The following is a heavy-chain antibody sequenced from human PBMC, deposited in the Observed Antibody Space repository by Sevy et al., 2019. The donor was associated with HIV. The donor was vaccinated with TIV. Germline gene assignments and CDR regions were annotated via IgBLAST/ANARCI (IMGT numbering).Heavy chain of an antibody. Sequence: SETLSLTCDVHGGSFSGYYWSWIRQPPGKGLEWIGEINHSESTNYNPSLKSRVTISVDTSKKQFSLKMSSVTAADTTVYYCARSPPVVVVPGAPSWFDPWGQGTMVTVSS. CDR2: INHSEST. CDR3: ARSPPVVVVPGAPSWFDP. CDR1: GGSFSGYY. V-gene: IGHV4-34*01. J-gene: IGHJ5*02. D-gene: IGHD2-2*01.